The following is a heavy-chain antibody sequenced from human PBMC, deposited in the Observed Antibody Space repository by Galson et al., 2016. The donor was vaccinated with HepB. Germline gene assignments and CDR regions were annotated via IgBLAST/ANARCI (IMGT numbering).Heavy chain of an antibody. V-gene: IGHV4-39*01. J-gene: IGHJ4*02. D-gene: IGHD3-10*01. Sequence: SIISTTYYWVWVRQPPGKGLEWIGSIYNSGTTSYSPSLKSRLTISVDTSRDQFSLNLRSVTAADTAVYFCARHSWFFSRFDYWGQGTLVTVSS. CDR3: ARHSWFFSRFDY. CDR2: IYNSGTT. CDR1: SIISTTYY.